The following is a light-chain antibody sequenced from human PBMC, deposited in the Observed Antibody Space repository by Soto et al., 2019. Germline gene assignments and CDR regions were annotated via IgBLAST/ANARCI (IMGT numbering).Light chain of an antibody. Sequence: DIQLTQFPSSLSASVGNRATITSHTSQNSNNHANWYHQKPGRPPNLLIYDESNVEAGVPSRFRGSGSGTDFTFTISRLQPEDIATYYCQQYGNLPTFGQGTRLEIK. CDR3: QQYGNLPT. CDR1: QNSNNH. V-gene: IGKV1-33*01. J-gene: IGKJ5*01. CDR2: DES.